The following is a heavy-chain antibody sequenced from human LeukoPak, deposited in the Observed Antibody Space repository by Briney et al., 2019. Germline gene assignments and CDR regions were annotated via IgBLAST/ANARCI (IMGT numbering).Heavy chain of an antibody. CDR2: IYSGGST. J-gene: IGHJ6*02. V-gene: IGHV3-66*01. D-gene: IGHD4-11*01. CDR3: ARVRAHDYMYYYYGMDV. CDR1: GFTVSSNY. Sequence: PGGSLRLSCAASGFTVSSNYMSWVRQAPGKGLEWVSVIYSGGSTYYADSVKCRFTISRDNSKNTLYLQMNSLRAEDTAVYYCARVRAHDYMYYYYGMDVWGQGTTVTVSS.